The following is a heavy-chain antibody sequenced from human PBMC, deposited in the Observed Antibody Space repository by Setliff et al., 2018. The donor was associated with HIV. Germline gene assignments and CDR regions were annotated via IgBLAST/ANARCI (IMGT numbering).Heavy chain of an antibody. V-gene: IGHV3-7*03. D-gene: IGHD3-3*01. CDR3: ASVSDFWSVSFGY. Sequence: GGSLRLSCAASGFAFSNAWMSWVRQAPGKGLEWVANIKQDGSEKYYVDSVKGRFTISRDNAQNSLDLQMNSLRAEDTAVYYCASVSDFWSVSFGYWGQGALVTVSS. J-gene: IGHJ4*02. CDR1: GFAFSNAW. CDR2: IKQDGSEK.